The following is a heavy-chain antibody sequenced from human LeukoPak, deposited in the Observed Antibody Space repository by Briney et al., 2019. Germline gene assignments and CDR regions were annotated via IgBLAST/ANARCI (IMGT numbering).Heavy chain of an antibody. V-gene: IGHV3-23*01. CDR2: ISGGGEGT. Sequence: PGGSLRLSCAASGFTFSNYAMNWVRPAPRKGLEWVSGISGGGEGTFYADSVKGRFTISRDISKSTLFLQMNSLRVEDTAVYYCAKATGSYPSNPFDYWGQGTLVTVSS. CDR1: GFTFSNYA. D-gene: IGHD1-26*01. CDR3: AKATGSYPSNPFDY. J-gene: IGHJ4*02.